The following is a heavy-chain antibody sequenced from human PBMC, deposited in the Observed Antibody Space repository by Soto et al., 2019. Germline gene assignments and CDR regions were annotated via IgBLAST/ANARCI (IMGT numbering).Heavy chain of an antibody. CDR2: ISYDGTNK. Sequence: GGSLRLSCAASVLTLTTYGMHWVRQAPVALLERAALISYDGTNKYYGDSVKGRFTISRDNPKNTLFLQMNSLRAEDTAVYYCAKAQGFCSSTTCREAYYYYGMDVWGQGTTVTVSS. D-gene: IGHD2-2*01. V-gene: IGHV3-30*18. CDR1: VLTLTTYG. J-gene: IGHJ6*02. CDR3: AKAQGFCSSTTCREAYYYYGMDV.